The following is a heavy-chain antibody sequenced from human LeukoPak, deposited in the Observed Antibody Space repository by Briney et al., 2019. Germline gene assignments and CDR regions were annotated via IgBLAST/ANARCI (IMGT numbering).Heavy chain of an antibody. CDR3: ARVDYGDSQAFDI. CDR1: GGSISSFY. V-gene: IGHV4-59*01. CDR2: IYYTGST. D-gene: IGHD4-17*01. Sequence: PSETLSLTCTVSGGSISSFYWSWLRQPPGKGLEWIGYIYYTGSTNYNPSLKSRVTISVDTSKNQFSLKLSSVTAADTAVYYCARVDYGDSQAFDIWGQGTMVTVSS. J-gene: IGHJ3*02.